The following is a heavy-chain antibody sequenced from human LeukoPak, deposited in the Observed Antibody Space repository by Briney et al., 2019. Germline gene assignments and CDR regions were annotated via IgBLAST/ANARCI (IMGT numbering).Heavy chain of an antibody. D-gene: IGHD3-22*01. V-gene: IGHV3-11*04. CDR3: VRDCHYYDTTDPKYYLDY. J-gene: IGHJ4*02. CDR1: AFTFNDYY. Sequence: PAGSLRRSCAASAFTFNDYYMIWIPHAPGKGLEWFAYISSGGSHTYYLDSVKGRFTISRANAKNSLYLQLHSVRDEETAVYYCVRDCHYYDTTDPKYYLDYWGLGTLVTVSS. CDR2: ISSGGSHT.